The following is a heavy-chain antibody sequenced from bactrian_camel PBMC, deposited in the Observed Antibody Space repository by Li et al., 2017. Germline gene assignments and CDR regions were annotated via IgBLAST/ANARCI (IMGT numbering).Heavy chain of an antibody. D-gene: IGHD6*01. V-gene: IGHV3S25*01. CDR3: AAKMYGCDGYREQSYNY. CDR2: VASNGGST. CDR1: GSTFSGYW. Sequence: QLVESGGDLVQPGGSLTLSCTASGSTFSGYWMYWVRQTPAKGLEWVSGVASNGGSTEYADSIVGRFTISRDNAKNMVYLHMTSLKPEDTGMYYCAAKMYGCDGYREQSYNYWGRGTQVTVS. J-gene: IGHJ4*01.